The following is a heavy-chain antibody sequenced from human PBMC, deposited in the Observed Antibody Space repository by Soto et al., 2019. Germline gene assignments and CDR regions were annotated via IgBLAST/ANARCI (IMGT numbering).Heavy chain of an antibody. CDR2: IIPIFGTA. CDR3: SRVLAVAGTRFDP. V-gene: IGHV1-69*05. D-gene: IGHD6-19*01. Sequence: SVKVSCKASGGTFSSYAISWVRQAPGQGLEWMGGIIPIFGTANYAQKFQGRVTITTDESTSTAYMELSSLRSEDTAVYYCSRVLAVAGTRFDPWGQGTLVTVSS. CDR1: GGTFSSYA. J-gene: IGHJ5*02.